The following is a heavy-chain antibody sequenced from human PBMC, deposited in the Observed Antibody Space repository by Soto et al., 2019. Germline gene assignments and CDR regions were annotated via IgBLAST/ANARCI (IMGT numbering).Heavy chain of an antibody. CDR3: ARGGATLFGVIDS. D-gene: IGHD3-3*01. Sequence: ASVKVSCKASGYSFFSYYIHWVRQAPGQGLEWMGRFLASGGNTDCAQRFRGRISMTRDTSTTNTVSLELTSLTSDDTAVYYCARGGATLFGVIDSWGQGTRVTVSS. CDR2: FLASGGNT. V-gene: IGHV1-46*01. J-gene: IGHJ4*02. CDR1: GYSFFSYY.